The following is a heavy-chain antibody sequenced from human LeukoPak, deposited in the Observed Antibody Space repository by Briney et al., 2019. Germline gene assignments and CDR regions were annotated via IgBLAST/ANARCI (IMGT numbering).Heavy chain of an antibody. CDR2: INPNSGGT. CDR3: ARAIDSGSYSEFDP. J-gene: IGHJ5*02. CDR1: GYTFTGYY. Sequence: ASVKVSCKASGYTFTGYYMHWVRQAPGQGLEWMGWINPNSGGTNYAQKFQGRVTMTRDTSISTAYMELSRLRSDDTAVYYCARAIDSGSYSEFDPWGQGTLVTVSS. D-gene: IGHD1-26*01. V-gene: IGHV1-2*02.